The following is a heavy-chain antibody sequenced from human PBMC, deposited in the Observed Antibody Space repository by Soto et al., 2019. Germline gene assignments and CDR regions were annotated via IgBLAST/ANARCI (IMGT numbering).Heavy chain of an antibody. V-gene: IGHV4-39*01. J-gene: IGHJ4*02. CDR3: ARSLHAYSSSCLGY. CDR1: GGSISSSRYY. CDR2: IYYSGST. Sequence: RSGTLSLTCAVSGGSISSSRYYWGWIRQPPGKGLEWIGSIYYSGSTYYNPSLKSRVTISVDTSKNQFSLKLSSVTAADTAVYYCARSLHAYSSSCLGYWGQGTLVTLSS. D-gene: IGHD6-6*01.